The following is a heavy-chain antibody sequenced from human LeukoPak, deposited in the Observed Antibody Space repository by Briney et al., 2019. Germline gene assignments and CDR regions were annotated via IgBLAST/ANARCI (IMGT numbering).Heavy chain of an antibody. V-gene: IGHV1-24*01. CDR2: FDPEDGET. Sequence: GASAKVSCKVSGYTLTELSMHWVRQAPGKGLEWMGGFDPEDGETIYAQKFQGRVTMTEDTSTDTAYMELSSLRSDDTAVYYCAILLEDYAFSTGSAKDYWGQGTLVTVSS. D-gene: IGHD3-3*01. J-gene: IGHJ4*02. CDR1: GYTLTELS. CDR3: AILLEDYAFSTGSAKDY.